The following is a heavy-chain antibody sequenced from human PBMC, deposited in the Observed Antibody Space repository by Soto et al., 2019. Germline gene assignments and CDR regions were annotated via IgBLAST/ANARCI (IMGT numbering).Heavy chain of an antibody. CDR2: IYHSGST. D-gene: IGHD3-10*01. J-gene: IGHJ3*02. V-gene: IGHV4-4*02. Sequence: SETLSLTCAVPGGSISSSNWWSWVRQPPGKGLEWIGEIYHSGSTNYNPSLKSRVTISVDKSKKQFSLKLSSVTAADTAVYYFGGGYYGWGIYFGVFFDIGGQGKMVTVS. CDR3: GGGYYGWGIYFGVFFDI. CDR1: GGSISSSNW.